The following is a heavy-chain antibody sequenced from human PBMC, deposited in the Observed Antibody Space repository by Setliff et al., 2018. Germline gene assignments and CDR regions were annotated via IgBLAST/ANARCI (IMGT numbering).Heavy chain of an antibody. D-gene: IGHD3-3*01. CDR1: GFTFSSYA. CDR3: AKDGGYYNFWSGYWYFDY. V-gene: IGHV3-23*01. J-gene: IGHJ4*02. CDR2: ISGSGGST. Sequence: PGGSLRLSCAASGFTFSSYAMTWVRQAPGKGLEWVSAISGSGGSTYYADSVKGRFTISRDNSKNTLYLLMNSLRAEDTAVYYCAKDGGYYNFWSGYWYFDYWGQGTLVTVSS.